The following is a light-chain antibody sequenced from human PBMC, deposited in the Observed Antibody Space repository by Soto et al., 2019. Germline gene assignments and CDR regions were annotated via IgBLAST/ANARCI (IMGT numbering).Light chain of an antibody. V-gene: IGKV3-11*01. CDR2: DAS. CDR1: QSVSSY. Sequence: EIVLTQSPATLSLSPGERATLSCRASQSVSSYLSWYQQKPGQAPRLLIYDASNRDTGIPARFSGRGSGTGFTLTISSLEPEGFAVYYCQQRSNWPMYTFGQGTKLEI. CDR3: QQRSNWPMYT. J-gene: IGKJ2*01.